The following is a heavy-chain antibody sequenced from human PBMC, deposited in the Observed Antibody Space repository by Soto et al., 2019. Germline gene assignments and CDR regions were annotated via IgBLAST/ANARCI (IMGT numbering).Heavy chain of an antibody. CDR1: GGTFSSYA. V-gene: IGHV1-69*06. CDR3: ARQGPYSGYDSQPFYYYYGMDV. CDR2: IIPIFGTA. D-gene: IGHD5-12*01. Sequence: SVKVSCKASGGTFSSYAISWVRQAPGQGLEWMGGIIPIFGTANYAQKFQGRVTITADKSTSTAYMELSSLRSEDTAVYYCARQGPYSGYDSQPFYYYYGMDVWGQGTTVTVSS. J-gene: IGHJ6*02.